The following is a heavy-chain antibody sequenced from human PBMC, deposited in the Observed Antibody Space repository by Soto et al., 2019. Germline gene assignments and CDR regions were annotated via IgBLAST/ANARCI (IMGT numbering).Heavy chain of an antibody. V-gene: IGHV3-74*01. CDR3: TRATAVSFDY. D-gene: IGHD2-2*01. CDR2: INSDGSST. J-gene: IGHJ4*02. Sequence: GGSLRLSCAASGFTFSNYWIHWVRQAPGKGLVWVSRINSDGSSTSHADSVKGRFTISRDNAKNTVYLHMNSLRAEDTAVYYCTRATAVSFDYWGQGTLVTVSS. CDR1: GFTFSNYW.